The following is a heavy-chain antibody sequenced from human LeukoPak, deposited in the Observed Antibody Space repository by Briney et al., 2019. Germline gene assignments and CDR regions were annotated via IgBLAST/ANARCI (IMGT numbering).Heavy chain of an antibody. Sequence: GASVKVSCKASGYTFTNFYMHWVRQAPGQGLEWMGIINPSGGGRSYAQKFQGRVTMTRDTSTSTVYMELSSLRSEDTAVYYCARVPVLDYGADFDYWGQGTLVTVSS. CDR2: INPSGGGR. CDR1: GYTFTNFY. V-gene: IGHV1-46*01. J-gene: IGHJ4*02. CDR3: ARVPVLDYGADFDY. D-gene: IGHD4-17*01.